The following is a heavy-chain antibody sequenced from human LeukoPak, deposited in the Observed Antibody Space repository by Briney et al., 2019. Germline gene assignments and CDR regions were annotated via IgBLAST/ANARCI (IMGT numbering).Heavy chain of an antibody. CDR1: GFNFEDYT. J-gene: IGHJ4*02. D-gene: IGHD2-2*02. Sequence: PGGSLRLSCAASGFNFEDYTMHWVRQTPGKGLEWVSLINWDGGSTYYADSVKGRFAISRDNNKNSLYLQMTSLRTGDTALYYCTKGSNTWPSLFDYWGQGTLVTVSS. V-gene: IGHV3-43*01. CDR3: TKGSNTWPSLFDY. CDR2: INWDGGST.